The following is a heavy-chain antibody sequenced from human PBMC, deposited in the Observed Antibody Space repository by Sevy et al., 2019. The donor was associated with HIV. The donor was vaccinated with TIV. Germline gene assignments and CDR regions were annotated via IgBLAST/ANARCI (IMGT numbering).Heavy chain of an antibody. Sequence: GGSLRVSCAASGFIFSNYAMSWVRQPPGQGLEWVSAISGSDSKTYYADSVKGRFTISRDNSKNMLYLQMNSLRAEDTATYYCAKDLYCSSTSCSNDYWGQGSLVTVSS. V-gene: IGHV3-23*01. D-gene: IGHD2-2*01. CDR2: ISGSDSKT. J-gene: IGHJ4*02. CDR1: GFIFSNYA. CDR3: AKDLYCSSTSCSNDY.